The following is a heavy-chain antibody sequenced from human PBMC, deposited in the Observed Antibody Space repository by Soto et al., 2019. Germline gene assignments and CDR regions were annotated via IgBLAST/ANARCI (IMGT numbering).Heavy chain of an antibody. J-gene: IGHJ4*02. V-gene: IGHV1-18*01. CDR1: GYTFTSYG. CDR3: ERDRYYDSSGYYNY. D-gene: IGHD3-22*01. Sequence: QVQLVQSGAEVKKPGASVKVSCKASGYTFTSYGISWVRQAPGQGLEWMGWISAYNGNTNYAQKLKGRVTMTTDTSTSTAYMELRSLRSDDTAVYYCERDRYYDSSGYYNYWGQGTLVTVSS. CDR2: ISAYNGNT.